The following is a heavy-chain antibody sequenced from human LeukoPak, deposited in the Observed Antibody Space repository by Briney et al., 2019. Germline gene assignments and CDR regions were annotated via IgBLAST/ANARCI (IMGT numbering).Heavy chain of an antibody. D-gene: IGHD2-2*03. CDR2: IWYDGSNK. J-gene: IGHJ5*02. V-gene: IGHV3-33*01. CDR3: ARDFPGYCSSTSCPLGP. CDR1: GFTFSSYG. Sequence: GGSLRLSCAASGFTFSSYGMHWVRQAPGKGLEWVAVIWYDGSNKYYADSVKGRFTISRDNSKNTLYLQMNSLRAEDTAVYYCARDFPGYCSSTSCPLGPWGQGTLVTVSS.